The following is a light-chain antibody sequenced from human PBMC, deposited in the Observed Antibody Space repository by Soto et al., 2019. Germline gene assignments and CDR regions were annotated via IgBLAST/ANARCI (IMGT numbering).Light chain of an antibody. J-gene: IGLJ1*01. Sequence: QSFLTQPPSVSGAPGQRVTISCTGSSSNIGAYYDVHWYQHLPGTAPKLLIYGNSNRPSGVPDRFSGSKSGTSASLAITGLQAEDEADYYCQSYDSSLSGYVFGTGTKFTVL. CDR3: QSYDSSLSGYV. V-gene: IGLV1-40*01. CDR2: GNS. CDR1: SSNIGAYYD.